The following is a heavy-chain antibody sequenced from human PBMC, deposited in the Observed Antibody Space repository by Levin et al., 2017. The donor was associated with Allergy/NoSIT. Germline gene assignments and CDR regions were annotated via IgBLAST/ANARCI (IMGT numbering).Heavy chain of an antibody. CDR3: ATRGLRSRYYDSSGYWRYY. V-gene: IGHV1-24*01. J-gene: IGHJ4*02. D-gene: IGHD3-22*01. CDR1: GYTLTELS. Sequence: VASVKVSCKVSGYTLTELSMHWVRQAPGKGLEWMGGFDPEDGETIYAQKFQGRVTMTEDTSTDTAYMELSSLRSEDTAVYYCATRGLRSRYYDSSGYWRYYWGQGTLVTVSS. CDR2: FDPEDGET.